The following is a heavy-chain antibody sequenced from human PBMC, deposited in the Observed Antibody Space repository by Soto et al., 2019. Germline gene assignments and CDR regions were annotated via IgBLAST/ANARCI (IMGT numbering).Heavy chain of an antibody. CDR3: ARGTRSVLVLAAIYYSSGMDF. D-gene: IGHD2-15*01. V-gene: IGHV3-30-3*01. J-gene: IGHJ6*02. CDR2: ISYDGSNK. CDR1: GLMFSAYW. Sequence: LRLSCAASGLMFSAYWMSWVRQAPGKGLEWVAVISYDGSNKNYADSVKGRFTIPRDNSKNTLYLQMNSLRAEDTAVYYCARGTRSVLVLAAIYYSSGMDFWGQGTTVTVSS.